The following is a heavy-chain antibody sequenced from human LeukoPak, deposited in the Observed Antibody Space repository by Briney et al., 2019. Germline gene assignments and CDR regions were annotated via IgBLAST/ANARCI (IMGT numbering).Heavy chain of an antibody. D-gene: IGHD5-24*01. CDR2: FNPSGGST. CDR3: ARDGVRDGYKYWYFDL. Sequence: ASVKVSCKASGYTFTSYYMHWVRQAPGQGLDWMGIFNPSGGSTSYAQKFQGRVTMTRDTSTSTVYMELSSLRSEDTAVYYCARDGVRDGYKYWYFDLWGRGTLVTVSS. J-gene: IGHJ2*01. V-gene: IGHV1-46*01. CDR1: GYTFTSYY.